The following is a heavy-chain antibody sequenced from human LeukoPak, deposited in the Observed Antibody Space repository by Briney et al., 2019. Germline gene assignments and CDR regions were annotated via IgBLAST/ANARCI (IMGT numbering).Heavy chain of an antibody. Sequence: SETPSLTCAVYGGSFSGYYWSWIRQPPGKGLEWIGEINHSGSTNYNPSLKSRVTISVDTSKNQFSLKLSSVTAADTAVYYCARGVVVVPAAHPGAYFDYWGQGTLVTVSS. CDR3: ARGVVVVPAAHPGAYFDY. V-gene: IGHV4-34*01. CDR1: GGSFSGYY. D-gene: IGHD2-2*01. J-gene: IGHJ4*02. CDR2: INHSGST.